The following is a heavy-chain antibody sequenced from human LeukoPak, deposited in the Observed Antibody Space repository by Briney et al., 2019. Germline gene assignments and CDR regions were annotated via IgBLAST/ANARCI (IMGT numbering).Heavy chain of an antibody. CDR2: INPNSGGT. V-gene: IGHV1-2*02. J-gene: IGHJ6*03. CDR3: ARGPSQIMENYMDV. Sequence: GASVKVSCKASGYTFTGYYMHWVRQAPGQGLEWMGWINPNSGGTNYAQKFQGRVTMTRDTSISTAYMELRRLRSDDTAIYYCARGPSQIMENYMDVWGKGTTVTVSS. CDR1: GYTFTGYY. D-gene: IGHD3-16*01.